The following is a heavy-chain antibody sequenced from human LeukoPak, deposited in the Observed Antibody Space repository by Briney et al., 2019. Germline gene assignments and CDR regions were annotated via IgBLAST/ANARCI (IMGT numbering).Heavy chain of an antibody. CDR1: GFTFSSYA. CDR2: ISYDGSNK. J-gene: IGHJ4*02. V-gene: IGHV3-30*04. D-gene: IGHD6-13*01. CDR3: ARARNAWYMGQFDY. Sequence: GGSLRLSCVVSGFTFSSYAMHWVRQAPGKGLEWVAVISYDGSNKYYADSVKGRFSISRDNSKNTLYLQMNSLRPEDTAVYYCARARNAWYMGQFDYWGQGALVNVSS.